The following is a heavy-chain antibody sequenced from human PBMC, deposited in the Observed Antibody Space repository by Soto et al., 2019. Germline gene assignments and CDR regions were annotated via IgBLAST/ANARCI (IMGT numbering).Heavy chain of an antibody. CDR2: IIPILGIA. J-gene: IGHJ3*02. Sequence: QVQLVQSGAEVKKPGSSVKVSCKASGGTFSSYTISWVRQAPGQGLEWMGRIIPILGIANYAQKFQGRVTITADKSTSTAYMELSSLRCEDTAVYSCARGVTTVTTPGAFDIWGQGRMVTLSS. V-gene: IGHV1-69*02. CDR3: ARGVTTVTTPGAFDI. D-gene: IGHD4-17*01. CDR1: GGTFSSYT.